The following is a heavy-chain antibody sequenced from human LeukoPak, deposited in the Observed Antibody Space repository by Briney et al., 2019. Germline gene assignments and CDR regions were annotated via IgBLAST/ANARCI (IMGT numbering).Heavy chain of an antibody. Sequence: SETLSLTCTVSGGSISSSSYYWGWIRQPPGKGLEWIGSICYSGSTYYNPSLKSRVTISVDTSKNQFSLKLSSVTAADTAVYYCARHALVVPHLSQSFDPWAREPWSPSPQ. J-gene: IGHJ5*02. CDR3: ARHALVVPHLSQSFDP. V-gene: IGHV4-39*01. CDR2: ICYSGST. D-gene: IGHD2-21*01. CDR1: GGSISSSSYY.